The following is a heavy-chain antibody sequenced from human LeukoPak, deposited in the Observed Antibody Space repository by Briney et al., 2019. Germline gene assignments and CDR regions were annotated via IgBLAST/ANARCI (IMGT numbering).Heavy chain of an antibody. CDR2: ISYDGSNK. Sequence: GGSLRLSCAASGFPFNAYWMTWVRQAPGKGLEWVAVISYDGSNKYYADSVKGRFTISRDNSKNTLYLQMNSLRAEDTAVYYCARWGILELRPSFDYWGQGTLVTVSS. V-gene: IGHV3-30-3*01. CDR1: GFPFNAYW. CDR3: ARWGILELRPSFDY. J-gene: IGHJ4*02. D-gene: IGHD3-16*01.